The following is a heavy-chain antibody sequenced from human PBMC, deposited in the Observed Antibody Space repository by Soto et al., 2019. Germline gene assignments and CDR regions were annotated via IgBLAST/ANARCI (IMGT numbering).Heavy chain of an antibody. CDR1: GDSVSSNSAA. J-gene: IGHJ5*02. V-gene: IGHV6-1*01. CDR2: TYYRSNWYN. CDR3: ARADIVNKNSYGYTYNWFDP. Sequence: QVQLQQSGPGLVKPSQTLSLTCAISGDSVSSNSAAWNWIRQSPSRGLEWLGRTYYRSNWYNDYAVSVKSRITINPDTSKNQFSLQLNSVTPEDTAVYYCARADIVNKNSYGYTYNWFDPWGQGTLVTVSS. D-gene: IGHD5-18*01.